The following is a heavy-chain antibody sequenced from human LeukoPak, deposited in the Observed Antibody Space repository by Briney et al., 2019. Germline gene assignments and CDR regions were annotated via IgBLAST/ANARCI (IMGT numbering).Heavy chain of an antibody. CDR2: IYHNWGI. CDR3: ARDRGGGSDNSESY. V-gene: IGHV4-38-2*02. CDR1: GYPISSGYY. J-gene: IGHJ4*02. Sequence: SETLSLTCAVSGYPISSGYYWGWIRQPPGKGLEWIATIYHNWGIYFNPSLKSRVTISVDTSKNQFSLNLNSVTAADTAVYYCARDRGGGSDNSESYWGQGTLVTVSS. D-gene: IGHD4-23*01.